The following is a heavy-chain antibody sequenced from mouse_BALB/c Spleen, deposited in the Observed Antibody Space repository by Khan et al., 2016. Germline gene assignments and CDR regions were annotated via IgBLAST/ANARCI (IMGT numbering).Heavy chain of an antibody. D-gene: IGHD2-14*01. CDR1: GFSLTHYG. CDR2: IWAGGST. V-gene: IGHV2-9*02. Sequence: VQLKESGPGLVAPSQTLSITCTVSGFSLTHYGVHWVRQPPGKGLEWLGIIWAGGSTNYNSALMSRLSISKDNSKSQVYLKMNSLQTDDTAMYYCAREGNYRYDGFAYWGQGTLVTVSA. J-gene: IGHJ3*01. CDR3: AREGNYRYDGFAY.